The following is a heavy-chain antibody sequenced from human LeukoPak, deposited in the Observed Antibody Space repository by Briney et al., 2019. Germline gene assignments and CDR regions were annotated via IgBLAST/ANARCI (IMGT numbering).Heavy chain of an antibody. CDR3: ARMGVSYYYDSSTYYPTAFDV. CDR2: IFHSGSI. CDR1: GYSISSGYY. Sequence: PSETLSLTCAVSGYSISSGYYWGWIRQSPGKGLEWIATIFHSGSIYYNPSLKSRVTLSVDTSKNQFSLRLNSVTAADTALYYCARMGVSYYYDSSTYYPTAFDVWGQGKMVSVSS. J-gene: IGHJ3*01. V-gene: IGHV4-38-2*01. D-gene: IGHD3-22*01.